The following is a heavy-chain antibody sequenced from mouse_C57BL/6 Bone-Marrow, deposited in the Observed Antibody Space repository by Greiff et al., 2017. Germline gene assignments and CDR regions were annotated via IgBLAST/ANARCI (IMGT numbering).Heavy chain of an antibody. J-gene: IGHJ3*01. CDR3: ARSFNWEFAY. CDR1: GYTFTSYT. Sequence: VQLQQSGAELARPGASVKMSCKASGYTFTSYTMHWVKQRPGQGLEWIGYINPSSGYTKYNQKFKDKATLNADKSSSTAYMQLSSLTSEDSSVYYCARSFNWEFAYWGQGTLVTVSA. CDR2: INPSSGYT. D-gene: IGHD4-1*01. V-gene: IGHV1-4*01.